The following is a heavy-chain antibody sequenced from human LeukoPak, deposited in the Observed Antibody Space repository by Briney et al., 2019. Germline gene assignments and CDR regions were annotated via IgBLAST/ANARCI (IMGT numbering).Heavy chain of an antibody. J-gene: IGHJ4*02. V-gene: IGHV4-38-2*01. CDR3: ARRSSGSYYSDYFEY. Sequence: PSETLSLTCAVSGYSISSGYYWGWIRQPPGKGLEWIGSIYHSGSTYYNPSLKSRVTISVDTSKNQFSLKLSSVTAADTAVYYCARRSSGSYYSDYFEYWGQGTLVTVSS. D-gene: IGHD1-26*01. CDR2: IYHSGST. CDR1: GYSISSGYY.